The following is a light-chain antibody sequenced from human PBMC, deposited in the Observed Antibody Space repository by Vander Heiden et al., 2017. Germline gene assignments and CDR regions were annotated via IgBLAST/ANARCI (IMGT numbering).Light chain of an antibody. V-gene: IGKV1-39*01. CDR2: EAS. CDR1: HNIYNY. J-gene: IGKJ4*01. Sequence: DIQMTQSPSSLSASVGDRVTITCRASHNIYNYLNWYQQQSGQAPKVLIYEASTLQSGAPSRFSGGGSGTHFTLTISSLQPEDFAIYFCQQSLSAPLTFGGGTKVEI. CDR3: QQSLSAPLT.